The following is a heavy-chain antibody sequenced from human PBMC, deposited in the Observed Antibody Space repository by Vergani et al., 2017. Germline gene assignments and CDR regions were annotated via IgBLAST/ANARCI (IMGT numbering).Heavy chain of an antibody. J-gene: IGHJ6*02. Sequence: QVQLQESGPGLVKPPGTLSLTCAVSGYSISSNNCWTWLRQPPGKGLEWIGEINHSGSTHYNPSLKSRVTISVDTSKNQFSLKLSSVTAADTAVYYCARVIGKYYAWGSYYNRYYDGMDVWGQGTTVTVSS. D-gene: IGHD3-10*01. CDR3: ARVIGKYYAWGSYYNRYYDGMDV. V-gene: IGHV4-4*03. CDR1: GYSISSNNC. CDR2: INHSGST.